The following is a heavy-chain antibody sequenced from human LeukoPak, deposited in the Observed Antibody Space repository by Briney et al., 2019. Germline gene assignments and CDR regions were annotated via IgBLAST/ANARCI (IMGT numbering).Heavy chain of an antibody. CDR3: ARDGFTSSSWYVVIDY. J-gene: IGHJ4*02. CDR1: GGSISSDNYY. CDR2: IYTSGST. Sequence: PSETLSLTCTVSGGSISSDNYYWSWIRQPAGKGLEWIGRIYTSGSTNYNPSLKSRVTISVDTSKNQFSLKLSSVTAADTAVYYCARDGFTSSSWYVVIDYWGQGALVTVSS. V-gene: IGHV4-61*02. D-gene: IGHD6-13*01.